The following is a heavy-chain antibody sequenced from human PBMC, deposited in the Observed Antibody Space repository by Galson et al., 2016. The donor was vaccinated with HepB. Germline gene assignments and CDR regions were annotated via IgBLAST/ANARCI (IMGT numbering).Heavy chain of an antibody. J-gene: IGHJ3*02. CDR2: ISGSGTSK. Sequence: SLRLSCAGSGFTFNNYAMNWVRQAPGKGLEWVSVISGSGTSKYYADSVRGRFTISRDNSKNTLYLQMNSLRAEDTAVYYCTKAEVLGVIIFAFDIWGQGTMVTVSS. V-gene: IGHV3-23*01. D-gene: IGHD3-10*01. CDR1: GFTFNNYA. CDR3: TKAEVLGVIIFAFDI.